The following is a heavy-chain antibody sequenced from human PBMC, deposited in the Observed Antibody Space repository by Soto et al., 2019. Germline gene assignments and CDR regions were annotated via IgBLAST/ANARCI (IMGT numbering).Heavy chain of an antibody. D-gene: IGHD1-7*01. J-gene: IGHJ5*02. Sequence: QVQLQESGPGMVKPSDTLSLTSTVAGGSIRSFYWSWIRHPPGKGMEWIGYIYYSGSTNYNPSRQRRVTRPVDTSKNQFSLKLSSVTAADTAVYYCARVGLMLTGTPAGWFDPWGQGTLVPVSS. CDR2: IYYSGST. V-gene: IGHV4-59*01. CDR1: GGSIRSFY. CDR3: ARVGLMLTGTPAGWFDP.